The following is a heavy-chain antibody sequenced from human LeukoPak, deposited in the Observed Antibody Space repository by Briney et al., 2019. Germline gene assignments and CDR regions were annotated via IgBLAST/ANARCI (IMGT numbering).Heavy chain of an antibody. J-gene: IGHJ4*02. CDR2: MNHSGGA. D-gene: IGHD3-3*01. Sequence: SETLSLTCDVYGGSYRGHDWGFLRQPPEKGLEWIGEMNHSGGANYNPSLKSRVSIVLDTSKNEISLQLRSVTAADTAVYYCARSDFWSGFSVWGQGSRVIVSS. CDR3: ARSDFWSGFSV. CDR1: GGSYRGHD. V-gene: IGHV4-34*01.